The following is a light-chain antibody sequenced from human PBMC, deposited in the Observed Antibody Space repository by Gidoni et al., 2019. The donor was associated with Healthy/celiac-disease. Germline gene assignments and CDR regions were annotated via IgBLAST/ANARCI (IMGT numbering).Light chain of an antibody. J-gene: IGKJ2*01. Sequence: DIVMTQSPDSLAVSLGERATINCKSSQSVLYSSNNKNYLAWYQQKPGQPPKLLIYWASTRESGVPDRFSGSGSGTDFTLTISSLQAEDVEVYYCQQYYSTPPMYTFGQGTKLEIK. CDR3: QQYYSTPPMYT. V-gene: IGKV4-1*01. CDR2: WAS. CDR1: QSVLYSSNNKNY.